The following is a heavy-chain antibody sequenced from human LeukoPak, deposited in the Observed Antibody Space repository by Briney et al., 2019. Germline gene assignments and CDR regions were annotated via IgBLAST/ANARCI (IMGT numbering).Heavy chain of an antibody. CDR1: GFTFSSSA. J-gene: IGHJ4*02. V-gene: IGHV3-23*01. D-gene: IGHD3-22*01. CDR3: AREPPGNYDSSGYYYAYFDC. CDR2: ISASGGST. Sequence: GGSLRLSCAASGFTFSSSAMSWVRQVPGKGLEWVSGISASGGSTYYADSVRGRFTISRDNSKNSLYLQMNSLTDEDTAVYYCAREPPGNYDSSGYYYAYFDCWGQGALVTVSS.